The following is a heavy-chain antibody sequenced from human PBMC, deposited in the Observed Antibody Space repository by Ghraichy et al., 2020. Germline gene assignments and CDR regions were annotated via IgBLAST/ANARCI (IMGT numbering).Heavy chain of an antibody. J-gene: IGHJ6*02. CDR2: INTNTGNP. D-gene: IGHD3-3*01. CDR3: ARGPAASYDFWSGYTPAYFWGMDV. Sequence: ASVKVSCKASGYTFTSYAMNWVRQAPGQGLEWMGWINTNTGNPTYAQGFTGRFVFSLDTSVSTAYLQICSLKAEDTAVYYCARGPAASYDFWSGYTPAYFWGMDVWGQGTTVTVSS. V-gene: IGHV7-4-1*01. CDR1: GYTFTSYA.